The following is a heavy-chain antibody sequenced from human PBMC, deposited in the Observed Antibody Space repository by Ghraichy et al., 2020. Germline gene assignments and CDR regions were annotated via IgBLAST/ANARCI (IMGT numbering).Heavy chain of an antibody. CDR3: ASEKGNMVRGWRGGRRYGMDV. CDR2: INHSGST. Sequence: SETLSLTCAVYGGSFSGYYWSWIRQPPGKGLEWIGEINHSGSTNYNPSLKSRVTISVDTSKNQFSLKLSSVTAADTAVYYCASEKGNMVRGWRGGRRYGMDVWGQGTTVTVSS. D-gene: IGHD3-10*01. J-gene: IGHJ6*02. V-gene: IGHV4-34*01. CDR1: GGSFSGYY.